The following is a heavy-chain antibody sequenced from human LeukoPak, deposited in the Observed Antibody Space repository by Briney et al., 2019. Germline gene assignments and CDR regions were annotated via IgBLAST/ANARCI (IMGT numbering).Heavy chain of an antibody. CDR2: IYTSGST. J-gene: IGHJ5*02. CDR1: GGSISSYY. Sequence: SETLSLTCTVSGGSISSYYWSWIRQPAGKGLEWIGRIYTSGSTNYNPSLKSRVTMSVDTSKNQFSLKLSSVTAADTAVYYCARDRLWFGGLLGAGYNWFDPWGQGTLVTVSS. D-gene: IGHD3-10*01. CDR3: ARDRLWFGGLLGAGYNWFDP. V-gene: IGHV4-4*07.